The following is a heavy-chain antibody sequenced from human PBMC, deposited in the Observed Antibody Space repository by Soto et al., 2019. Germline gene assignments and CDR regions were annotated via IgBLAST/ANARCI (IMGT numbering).Heavy chain of an antibody. D-gene: IGHD6-6*01. CDR2: IYHSGTT. J-gene: IGHJ4*02. V-gene: IGHV4-38-2*01. CDR3: VRVYGRSSCFFDS. Sequence: PSETLSLTGGVSGYSLTSGYHWGCIRQPPGKGLEWIGTIYHSGTTYYNPSLMSRVTMSVDTSKNQFSLKVTSATAADTAVYFCVRVYGRSSCFFDSWGQGTLVTVSS. CDR1: GYSLTSGYH.